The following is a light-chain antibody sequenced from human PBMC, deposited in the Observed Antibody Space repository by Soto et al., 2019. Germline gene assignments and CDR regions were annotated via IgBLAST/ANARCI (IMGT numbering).Light chain of an antibody. CDR2: GAS. Sequence: EIVMTQSPAPLSVSPGERATLSCRASQSVSSNLAWYQQKPGQAPRLLIYGASTRATGIPARFSGSGSGTEFTLTISSLQSEDFAVYYCQQYNNWPRTFGQGTMVEIK. J-gene: IGKJ1*01. CDR3: QQYNNWPRT. V-gene: IGKV3-15*01. CDR1: QSVSSN.